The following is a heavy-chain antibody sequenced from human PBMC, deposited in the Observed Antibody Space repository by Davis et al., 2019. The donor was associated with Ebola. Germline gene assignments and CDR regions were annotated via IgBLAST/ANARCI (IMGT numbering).Heavy chain of an antibody. CDR2: IIPILGIA. CDR1: GGTFSSYA. J-gene: IGHJ6*04. CDR3: ARDKIVVVPAAIVADYYYYGMDV. Sequence: AASVKVSCKASGGTFSSYAISWVRQAPGQGLEWMGRIIPILGIANYAQKFQGRVTITADKSTSTAYMELSSLRSEDTAVYYCARDKIVVVPAAIVADYYYYGMDVWGKGTTVTVSS. D-gene: IGHD2-2*02. V-gene: IGHV1-69*04.